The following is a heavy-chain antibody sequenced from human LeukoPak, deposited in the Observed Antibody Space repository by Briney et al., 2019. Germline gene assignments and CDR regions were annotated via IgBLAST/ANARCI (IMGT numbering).Heavy chain of an antibody. V-gene: IGHV3-48*02. CDR1: GFTVSSNY. CDR3: ARVYRLENV. Sequence: GGSLRLSCAASGFTVSSNYMSWVRQAPGKGLEWISYISSISNITYYADSVRGRFTISRDNAKNSLYLQMNSLRDEDTAVYYCARVYRLENVWGQGTTVTVSS. D-gene: IGHD1-1*01. J-gene: IGHJ6*02. CDR2: ISSISNIT.